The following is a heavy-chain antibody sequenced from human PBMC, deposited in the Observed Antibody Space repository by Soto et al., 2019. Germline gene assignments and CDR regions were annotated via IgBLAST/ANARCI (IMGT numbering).Heavy chain of an antibody. CDR3: ASDFLAARLEPYFDY. D-gene: IGHD6-6*01. J-gene: IGHJ4*02. CDR2: IWYDGSNK. V-gene: IGHV3-33*01. Sequence: QVQLVESGGVVVQPGRSLRLSCAASGFTFSSYGMHWVRQAPGKGLEWVAVIWYDGSNKYYADSVKGRFTISRDNSKNKLYLQMNSLRAEDTAVYYCASDFLAARLEPYFDYWGQGTLVTGSS. CDR1: GFTFSSYG.